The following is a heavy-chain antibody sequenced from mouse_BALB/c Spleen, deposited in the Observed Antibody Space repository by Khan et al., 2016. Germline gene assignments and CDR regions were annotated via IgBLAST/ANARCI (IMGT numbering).Heavy chain of an antibody. CDR3: TRRYYDGDMNY. J-gene: IGHJ2*01. Sequence: EVKLLESGGGLVQPGGSLTLSCAASGFVFSRYWMSWVRQAPGKGIEWSGEINPDSSTINYTPSLKDKFIISRDHAKNTLYLQMSKVSSEDTALYCGTRRYYDGDMNYWGQGTTLTVSS. CDR1: GFVFSRYW. V-gene: IGHV4-1*02. D-gene: IGHD1-1*01. CDR2: INPDSSTI.